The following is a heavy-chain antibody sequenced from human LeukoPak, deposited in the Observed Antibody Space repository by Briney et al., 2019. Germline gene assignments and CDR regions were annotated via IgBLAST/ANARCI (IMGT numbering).Heavy chain of an antibody. J-gene: IGHJ4*02. D-gene: IGHD1-1*01. CDR1: GFTFAHFG. V-gene: IGHV3-23*01. Sequence: GGSLRLSCSASGFTFAHFGMSWVRQAPGKGLEWVSAVTGSATTTSYADSVRGRFAISRDNSKNALFLQMNSLRVEDTAIYYCAKGQELDDGVFDSWGQGTLVTVSS. CDR2: VTGSATTT. CDR3: AKGQELDDGVFDS.